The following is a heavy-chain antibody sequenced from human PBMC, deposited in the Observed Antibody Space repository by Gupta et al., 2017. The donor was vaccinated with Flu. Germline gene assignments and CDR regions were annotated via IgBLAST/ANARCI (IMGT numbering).Heavy chain of an antibody. CDR3: ARTLGGYSTGAFDY. V-gene: IGHV5-51*01. CDR2: IYPGDSDT. J-gene: IGHJ4*02. Sequence: LGIIYPGDSDTRYSPSFQGQVTISADKSFSTVYLQWSSLKASDTAMYYCARTLGGYSTGAFDYWGQGTRVTVSS. D-gene: IGHD1-26*01.